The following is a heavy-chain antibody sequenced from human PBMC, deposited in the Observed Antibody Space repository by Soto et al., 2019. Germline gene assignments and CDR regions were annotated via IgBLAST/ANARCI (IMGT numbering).Heavy chain of an antibody. CDR3: ASTDYGGRIDI. CDR2: IYYSGST. V-gene: IGHV4-31*03. Sequence: PSETLSLTCTVSGGSISSVGYYWRWIRQHPGKGLEWIGYIYYSGSTYYNPSLKSRVTISVDTSKNQFSLKLSSVTAADTAVYYCASTDYGGRIDIWGQGTMVTVSS. D-gene: IGHD4-17*01. J-gene: IGHJ3*02. CDR1: GGSISSVGYY.